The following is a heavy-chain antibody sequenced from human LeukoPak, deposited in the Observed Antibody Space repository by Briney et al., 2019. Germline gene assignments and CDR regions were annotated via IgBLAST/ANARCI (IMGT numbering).Heavy chain of an antibody. CDR1: GGSLSSDY. V-gene: IGHV4-4*07. CDR3: ARGGDWFDP. D-gene: IGHD3-16*01. J-gene: IGHJ5*02. Sequence: SETLSLTCTLSGGSLSSDYWNWIRPPAGRGVEWIGPIYYSGSTSYHPSLKSRVTMSIDTSKTQFSLKLSSVTVADTAVYYCARGGDWFDPWGQGTLVTVSS. CDR2: IYYSGST.